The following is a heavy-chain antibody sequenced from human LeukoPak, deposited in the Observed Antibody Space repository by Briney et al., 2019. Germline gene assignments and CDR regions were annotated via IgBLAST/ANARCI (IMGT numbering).Heavy chain of an antibody. CDR1: GFTFSSYS. V-gene: IGHV3-53*01. CDR2: IHAGGTT. CDR3: AREVRGDYFDF. J-gene: IGHJ4*02. D-gene: IGHD3-16*01. Sequence: GGSLRLSCAASGFTFSSYSMNWVRQAPGKGLEWVSVIHAGGTTFYADSVKGRFTISRDNSKNTLYLQMNSLRADDTAVYYCAREVRGDYFDFWGQGTLVTVSS.